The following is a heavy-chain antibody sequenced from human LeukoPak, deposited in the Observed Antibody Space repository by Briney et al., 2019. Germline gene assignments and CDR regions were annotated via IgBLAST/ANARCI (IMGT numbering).Heavy chain of an antibody. CDR2: ISGSSIYI. CDR1: GFTFSSYT. Sequence: PGGSLRLSCAASGFTFSSYTMNWVRQAPGGGLWWGSSISGSSIYIYYADSAKGRFTISRDNAKNSLYLRMNSLRAEDTAVYYCARSGCSGGSCYGVFDYWGQGTLVTVSS. CDR3: ARSGCSGGSCYGVFDY. J-gene: IGHJ4*02. D-gene: IGHD2-15*01. V-gene: IGHV3-21*01.